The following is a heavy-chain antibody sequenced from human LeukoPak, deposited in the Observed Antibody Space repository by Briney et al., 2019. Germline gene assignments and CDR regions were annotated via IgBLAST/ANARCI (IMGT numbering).Heavy chain of an antibody. D-gene: IGHD1-7*01. CDR1: GYTFTGYY. CDR2: INPNSGGT. Sequence: ASVKVSCKASGYTFTGYYMHWVRQAPGQGLEWMGWINPNSGGTNYAQKFQGRVTMTRDTSISTAYMELRSLRSDDTAVYYCARDGDNWNYEVYYYMDVWGKGTTVTVSS. J-gene: IGHJ6*03. V-gene: IGHV1-2*02. CDR3: ARDGDNWNYEVYYYMDV.